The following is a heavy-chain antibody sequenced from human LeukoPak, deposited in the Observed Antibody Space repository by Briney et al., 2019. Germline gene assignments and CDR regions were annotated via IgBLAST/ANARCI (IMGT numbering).Heavy chain of an antibody. D-gene: IGHD3-22*01. J-gene: IGHJ4*02. V-gene: IGHV3-30*04. Sequence: GGSLRLSCAASGFTFSSYAMHWVRQAPGKGLEWVAVISYDGSNKYYADSVKGRFTISRDNSKNTLYLQMNSLRAEDTAVYYCARRPPYYYDSSGYYNPGLDYWGQGTLVTVSS. CDR2: ISYDGSNK. CDR1: GFTFSSYA. CDR3: ARRPPYYYDSSGYYNPGLDY.